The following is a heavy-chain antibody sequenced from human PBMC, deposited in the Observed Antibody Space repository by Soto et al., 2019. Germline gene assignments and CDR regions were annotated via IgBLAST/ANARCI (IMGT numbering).Heavy chain of an antibody. D-gene: IGHD6-19*01. CDR1: GFTFSSYA. J-gene: IGHJ4*01. CDR3: ARVQGIAGAGPLDY. Sequence: EVQLVESGGGLVQPGGSLRLSCAASGFTFSSYAMHWVRQAPGKGLEYVSAISSNGGSTYYANSVKGRFTISRDNSKITLDHQMGGLSDEDMAVSYCARVQGIAGAGPLDYRGQGTLVSVSS. V-gene: IGHV3-64*01. CDR2: ISSNGGST.